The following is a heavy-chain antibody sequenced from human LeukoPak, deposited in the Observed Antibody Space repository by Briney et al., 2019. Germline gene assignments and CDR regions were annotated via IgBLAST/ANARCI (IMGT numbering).Heavy chain of an antibody. CDR1: GFTFSSYA. J-gene: IGHJ3*02. CDR2: ISGSGCST. D-gene: IGHD3-22*01. Sequence: GGSLRLSCAASGFTFSSYAMSWVRQPQGKGLGWVSAISGSGCSTYYADSVKGRFTISRDNSKNTLYLQMNSLRADATAVYYCAKDREKVVVISPDAFDIWGQGTMVTVSS. CDR3: AKDREKVVVISPDAFDI. V-gene: IGHV3-23*01.